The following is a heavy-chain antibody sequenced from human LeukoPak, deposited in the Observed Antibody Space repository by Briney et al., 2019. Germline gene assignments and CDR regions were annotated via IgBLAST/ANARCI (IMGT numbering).Heavy chain of an antibody. J-gene: IGHJ4*02. CDR3: ARDRSLELLWFGEASDY. Sequence: ASVKVSCKASGYTFTSYGISWVRQPPGQGLEWMGWISAYNGNTNYAQKLQGRVTMTTDTSTSTAYMELRSLRSDDTAVYYCARDRSLELLWFGEASDYWGQGTLVTVSS. D-gene: IGHD3-10*01. CDR1: GYTFTSYG. CDR2: ISAYNGNT. V-gene: IGHV1-18*01.